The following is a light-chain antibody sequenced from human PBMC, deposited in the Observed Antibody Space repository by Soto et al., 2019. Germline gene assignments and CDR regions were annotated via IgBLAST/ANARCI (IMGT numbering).Light chain of an antibody. V-gene: IGKV3-20*01. CDR3: QQYGDSPRT. CDR1: RSLDSGQ. J-gene: IGKJ5*01. CDR2: DAF. Sequence: EIVLTLSPGTLSLSTGESATLSCRASRSLDSGQLAWYQQKVGRAPRLLIHDAFMRATGIPDRFSGSGSGTDFTLTIARLEPEDFAVYYCQQYGDSPRTFGQGRRLEIK.